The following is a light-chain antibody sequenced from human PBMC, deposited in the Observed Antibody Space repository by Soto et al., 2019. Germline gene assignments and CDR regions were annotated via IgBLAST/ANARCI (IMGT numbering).Light chain of an antibody. Sequence: FVVTQSPDTLSLSPGETATLSCRASQSVSSSVAWYQHKPGQSPRLVVYSGYKRSPGIPVRFSGSGSGTDFTLTISSLESDDFAIYYCQQRYSWLRVFGPGTKVEVK. J-gene: IGKJ1*01. CDR2: SGY. CDR3: QQRYSWLRV. V-gene: IGKV3-11*01. CDR1: QSVSSS.